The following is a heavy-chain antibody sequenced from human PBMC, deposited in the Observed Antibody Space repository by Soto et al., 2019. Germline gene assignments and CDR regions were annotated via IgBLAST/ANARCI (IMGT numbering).Heavy chain of an antibody. CDR1: GYTFTSYG. J-gene: IGHJ5*02. D-gene: IGHD3-9*01. Sequence: ASVKVSCKASGYTFTSYGISWVRQAPGQGLEWMGWISAYNGNTNYAQKHQGRVTMTTDTSTSTAYMELRSLRSDDTAVYYCARDRYDILTGYYNVDPWGQGTLVTVSS. CDR2: ISAYNGNT. CDR3: ARDRYDILTGYYNVDP. V-gene: IGHV1-18*01.